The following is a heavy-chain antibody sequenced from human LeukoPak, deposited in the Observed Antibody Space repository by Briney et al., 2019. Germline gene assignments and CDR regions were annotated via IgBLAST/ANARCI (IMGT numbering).Heavy chain of an antibody. D-gene: IGHD1-20*01. V-gene: IGHV3-74*01. J-gene: IGHJ4*02. CDR1: GFSISTYW. CDR3: AKDNWNYFDY. CDR2: INPDGSTT. Sequence: GGSLRLSCAASGFSISTYWIHWVRQAPGKGLVWVSRINPDGSTTYYADSVKGRITISRDNAKNTLYLQMNSLRAEDTAVYYCAKDNWNYFDYWGQGTLVTVSS.